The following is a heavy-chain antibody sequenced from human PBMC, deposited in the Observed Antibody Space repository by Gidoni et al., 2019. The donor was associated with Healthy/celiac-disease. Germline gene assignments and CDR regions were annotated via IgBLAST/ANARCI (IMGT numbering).Heavy chain of an antibody. V-gene: IGHV3-7*03. CDR1: GFTFSSYW. Sequence: EVQLVESGGGLVQPGGSLRLSCAASGFTFSSYWMSWVRQAPGKGLEWVANIKQDGSEKYYVDSVKGRFTISRDNAKNSLYLQMNSLRAEDTAVYYCAREGVQFLEWSLAGYFDLWGRGTLVTVSS. D-gene: IGHD3-3*01. J-gene: IGHJ2*01. CDR3: AREGVQFLEWSLAGYFDL. CDR2: IKQDGSEK.